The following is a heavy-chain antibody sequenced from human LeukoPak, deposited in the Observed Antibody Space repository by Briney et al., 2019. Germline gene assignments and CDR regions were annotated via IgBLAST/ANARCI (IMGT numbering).Heavy chain of an antibody. D-gene: IGHD3-22*01. J-gene: IGHJ5*02. CDR2: ISGFNGYT. CDR1: GYTFTSYG. Sequence: GASVKVSCKASGYTFTSYGISWVRQAPGQGLEWMGWISGFNGYTHYAHNLQGRVAMTTDTSTSTAYMELRSLRSDDTAVYYCARDEARYSSGYYPNCFDPWGQGTLVTVSS. V-gene: IGHV1-18*01. CDR3: ARDEARYSSGYYPNCFDP.